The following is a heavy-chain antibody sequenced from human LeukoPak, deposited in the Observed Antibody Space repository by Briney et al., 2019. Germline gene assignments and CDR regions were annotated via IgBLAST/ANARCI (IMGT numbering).Heavy chain of an antibody. CDR1: GYTFTGYY. Sequence: ASVKVSCKASGYTFTGYYMHWVRQAPGQGLEWMGWINPNSGGTNYAQKFQGRVTMTRDTSISTAYMELSRLRSDDTAVYYCAALYYDSSGKRAYYFDYWGQGTLVTVSS. CDR2: INPNSGGT. CDR3: AALYYDSSGKRAYYFDY. D-gene: IGHD3-22*01. J-gene: IGHJ4*02. V-gene: IGHV1-2*02.